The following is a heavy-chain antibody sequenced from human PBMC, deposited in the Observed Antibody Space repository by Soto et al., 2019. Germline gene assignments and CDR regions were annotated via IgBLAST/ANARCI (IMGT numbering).Heavy chain of an antibody. CDR2: ISSSSSTI. D-gene: IGHD2-15*01. Sequence: EVQLVESGGGLVQPGGSLRLSCAASGFTFSSYSMNWVRQAPGKGLEWVSYISSSSSTIYYADSMKGRFTISRDNAKNSLYLQMNSLRAEDTAVYYCARDFDYSDCSGGSCPDDYWGQGTLVTVSS. CDR3: ARDFDYSDCSGGSCPDDY. V-gene: IGHV3-48*04. J-gene: IGHJ4*02. CDR1: GFTFSSYS.